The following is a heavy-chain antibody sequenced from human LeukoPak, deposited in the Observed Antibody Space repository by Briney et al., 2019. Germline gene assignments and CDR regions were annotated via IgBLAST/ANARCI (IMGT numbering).Heavy chain of an antibody. Sequence: SETLSLTCTVSGYSISSGYYWGWIRQPPGKGLEWIGSIYHSGSTYYNPSLKSRVTISVDTSKNQFSLKLSSVTAADTAVYYCASQGRYCSGGSCYLVDYWGQGTLVTVSS. CDR3: ASQGRYCSGGSCYLVDY. D-gene: IGHD2-15*01. CDR2: IYHSGST. J-gene: IGHJ4*02. CDR1: GYSISSGYY. V-gene: IGHV4-38-2*02.